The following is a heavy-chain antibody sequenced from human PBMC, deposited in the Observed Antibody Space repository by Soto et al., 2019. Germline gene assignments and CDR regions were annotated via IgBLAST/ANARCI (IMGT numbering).Heavy chain of an antibody. CDR1: GFTFGGSA. CDR2: IRSKTNSYAT. CDR3: TRQTDAVQWLVVPTDYNFDY. V-gene: IGHV3-73*01. D-gene: IGHD6-19*01. J-gene: IGHJ4*02. Sequence: GGSLTLSCAASGFTFGGSAMHWVRQASGKGLEWVGHIRSKTNSYATAYAESVKGRFTISRDDSMNTAYLQMNSLKTEDTAVYFCTRQTDAVQWLVVPTDYNFDYWGQGTLVTVSS.